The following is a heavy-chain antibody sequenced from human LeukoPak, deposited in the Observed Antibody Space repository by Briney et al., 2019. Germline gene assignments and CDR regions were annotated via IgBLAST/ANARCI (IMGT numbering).Heavy chain of an antibody. Sequence: SETLSLTCTVSGGSISSYYWSWIRQPAGKGLEWIGRIYTSGSTNYNPSLKSRVTMSVDTSKNQFSLKLSSVTAADTAVYYCARGSDILTGYRTPYYFGYWGQGTLVTVSS. CDR3: ARGSDILTGYRTPYYFGY. J-gene: IGHJ4*02. V-gene: IGHV4-4*07. CDR1: GGSISSYY. CDR2: IYTSGST. D-gene: IGHD3-9*01.